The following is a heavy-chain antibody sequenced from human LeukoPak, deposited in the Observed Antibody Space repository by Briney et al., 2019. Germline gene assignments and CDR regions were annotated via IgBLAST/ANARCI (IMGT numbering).Heavy chain of an antibody. V-gene: IGHV3-30*02. D-gene: IGHD5-12*01. CDR3: AKERGYDSGGRFDP. J-gene: IGHJ5*02. CDR2: IRYDGSNK. Sequence: GWSLRLSCAASGFTFSSYGMHWVRQAPGKGLEWVACIRYDGSNKYYADSVKGRFTISRDDSKNTLYLQMNSLRAEDTAVYYCAKERGYDSGGRFDPWGQGTLVTVSS. CDR1: GFTFSSYG.